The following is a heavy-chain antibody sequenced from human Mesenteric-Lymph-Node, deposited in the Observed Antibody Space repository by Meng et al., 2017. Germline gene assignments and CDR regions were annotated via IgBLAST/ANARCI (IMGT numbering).Heavy chain of an antibody. D-gene: IGHD3-10*01. CDR2: VSGSGGDT. Sequence: GESLKISCAASGFTFADYAMTWVRQAPGKGLDWVSTVSGSGGDTYYADSVKGRFTFSRVNYKNTLSLQMNSLRAEDTAVYYCAKDRVVRGIMGAFDMWGQGTMVTVSS. CDR3: AKDRVVRGIMGAFDM. J-gene: IGHJ3*02. V-gene: IGHV3-23*01. CDR1: GFTFADYA.